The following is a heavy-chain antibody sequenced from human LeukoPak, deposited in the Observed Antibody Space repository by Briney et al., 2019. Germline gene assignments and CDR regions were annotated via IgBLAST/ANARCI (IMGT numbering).Heavy chain of an antibody. V-gene: IGHV4-59*08. CDR3: ARHVITGTTRGVDY. CDR1: NGSISSYY. Sequence: SETLSLTCTVSNGSISSYYRSWIRQPPGKGLEWVGYIYYSGSTNYNPSLKSRVTISVDTSKTQFSLKLSSVTAADTAVYYCARHVITGTTRGVDYWGQGTLVTVSS. CDR2: IYYSGST. J-gene: IGHJ4*02. D-gene: IGHD1-7*01.